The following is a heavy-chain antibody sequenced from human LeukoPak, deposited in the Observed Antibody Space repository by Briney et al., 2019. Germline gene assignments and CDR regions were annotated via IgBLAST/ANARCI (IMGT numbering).Heavy chain of an antibody. CDR3: AKDRGDGYNSHIDY. CDR1: GFTFSNYG. D-gene: IGHD5-24*01. J-gene: IGHJ4*02. CDR2: IQYDGSNK. V-gene: IGHV3-30*02. Sequence: PGGSLRLSCAASGFTFSNYGMHWVRQAPGKGLEWVTFIQYDGSNKYYTDSVKGRFTISRDNSKNTLYLQMNSLRAEDTALYYCAKDRGDGYNSHIDYWGQGTLVTVSS.